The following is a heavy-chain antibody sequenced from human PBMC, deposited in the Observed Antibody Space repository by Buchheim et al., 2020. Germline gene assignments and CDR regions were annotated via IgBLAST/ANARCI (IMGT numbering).Heavy chain of an antibody. J-gene: IGHJ6*02. CDR2: IYSGGST. Sequence: EVQLVESGGGLVQPGGSLRLSCAASGFTVSSNYMSWVRQAPGKGLEWVSVIYSGGSTYYADSVKGRFTISRDNSKTTLYLQMNSLRAEDTAVYYCARDTGIAAHYYGMDVWGQGTT. V-gene: IGHV3-66*01. D-gene: IGHD6-13*01. CDR1: GFTVSSNY. CDR3: ARDTGIAAHYYGMDV.